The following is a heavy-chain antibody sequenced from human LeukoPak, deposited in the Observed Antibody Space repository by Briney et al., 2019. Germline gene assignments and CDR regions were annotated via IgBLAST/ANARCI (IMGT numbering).Heavy chain of an antibody. D-gene: IGHD5-18*01. CDR1: GFTFSSYA. V-gene: IGHV3-64*01. J-gene: IGHJ4*02. Sequence: GGSLRLSCAASGFTFSSYAMHWVRQAPGKGLEYVSAISSNGGSTYYANSVKGRFTISRDNSKNTLHLQMGSLRAEDMAVYYCARVQGRGYSYGYEVFDYWGQGTLVTVSS. CDR3: ARVQGRGYSYGYEVFDY. CDR2: ISSNGGST.